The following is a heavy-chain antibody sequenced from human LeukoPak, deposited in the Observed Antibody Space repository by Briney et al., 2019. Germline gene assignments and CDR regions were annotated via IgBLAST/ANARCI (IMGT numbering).Heavy chain of an antibody. CDR3: AKVCDLYYDILTGYYGGHQNSFDY. V-gene: IGHV3-23*01. CDR2: ISGIGGST. D-gene: IGHD3-9*01. CDR1: GFTFSSYA. Sequence: GGSLRLSCAASGFTFSSYAMSWVRQAPGKGLEWVSAISGIGGSTYYADSVKGRFTISRDNSNNTLYLQMNSLRAEDTAVYYCAKVCDLYYDILTGYYGGHQNSFDYWGQGTLVTVSS. J-gene: IGHJ4*02.